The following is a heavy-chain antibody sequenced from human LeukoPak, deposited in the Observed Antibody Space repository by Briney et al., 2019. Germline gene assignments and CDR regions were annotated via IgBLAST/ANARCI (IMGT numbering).Heavy chain of an antibody. CDR1: GFTFSNAW. CDR3: TTMFWRGQRDRQYYFDY. D-gene: IGHD3-3*01. Sequence: GGSLRLSCAASGFTFSNAWMNWVRQAPGKGLEWVGRIKSKTDGGTTDYAAPVKGRFTISRDDSKNTLYLQMNSLKTEDTAVYYCTTMFWRGQRDRQYYFDYWGQGTLVTVSS. V-gene: IGHV3-15*07. CDR2: IKSKTDGGTT. J-gene: IGHJ4*02.